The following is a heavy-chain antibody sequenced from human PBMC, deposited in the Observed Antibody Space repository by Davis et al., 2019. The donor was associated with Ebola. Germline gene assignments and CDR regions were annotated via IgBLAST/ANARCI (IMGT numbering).Heavy chain of an antibody. CDR1: GGSISSGGYY. Sequence: PSETLSLTCTVSGGSISSGGYYWSWIRQHPGKGLEWIGYIHYRGTTYYNPSLQSRVTTSLDTSKNQFSLKLSSVTAADTAVYYCARGRIVVVPRWFDPWGQGTLVTVSS. J-gene: IGHJ5*02. V-gene: IGHV4-31*03. CDR2: IHYRGTT. D-gene: IGHD3-22*01. CDR3: ARGRIVVVPRWFDP.